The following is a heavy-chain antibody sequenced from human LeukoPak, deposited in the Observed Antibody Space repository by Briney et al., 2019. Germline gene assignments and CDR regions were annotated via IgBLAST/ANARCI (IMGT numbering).Heavy chain of an antibody. CDR2: ISGSGGST. J-gene: IGHJ3*02. Sequence: PGGSLRLSCAASGFTFSSYAMSWVRQAPGKGLEWVSAISGSGGSTYYADSVKGRFTISRDNSKNTLYLQMNSLRAEDTAVYYCAKDNLYDSSGYYGPDAFDIWGQGTMVTVSS. CDR1: GFTFSSYA. CDR3: AKDNLYDSSGYYGPDAFDI. V-gene: IGHV3-23*01. D-gene: IGHD3-22*01.